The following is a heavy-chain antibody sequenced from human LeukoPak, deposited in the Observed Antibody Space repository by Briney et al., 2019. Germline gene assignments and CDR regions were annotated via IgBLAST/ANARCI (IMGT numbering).Heavy chain of an antibody. CDR2: ISSSGIYI. CDR3: ARGGGNFDRSGYYEYYFDY. D-gene: IGHD3-22*01. V-gene: IGHV3-21*01. CDR1: GFTFSSYS. Sequence: GGSLRLSCAASGFTFSSYSINWVRQAPGKGLEWVSSISSSGIYIYYADSVEGRFTISRDNAKNSLYLQMNSLRAEDTAVYYCARGGGNFDRSGYYEYYFDYWGQGTLVTVSS. J-gene: IGHJ4*02.